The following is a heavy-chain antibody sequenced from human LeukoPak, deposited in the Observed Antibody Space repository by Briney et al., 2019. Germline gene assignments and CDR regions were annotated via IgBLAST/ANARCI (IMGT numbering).Heavy chain of an antibody. CDR2: ISGSGGST. CDR3: AGKIAALFDY. Sequence: GGSLRLSCAASGFTFSSYAMSWVRQAPRKGLEWVSAISGSGGSTYYADSVKGRFTISRDNSKNTLYLQMNSLRAEDTAVYYCAGKIAALFDYWGQGTLVTVSS. D-gene: IGHD6-13*01. V-gene: IGHV3-23*01. J-gene: IGHJ4*02. CDR1: GFTFSSYA.